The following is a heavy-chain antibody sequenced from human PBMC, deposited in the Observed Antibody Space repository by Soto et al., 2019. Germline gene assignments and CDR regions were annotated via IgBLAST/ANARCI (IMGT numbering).Heavy chain of an antibody. CDR3: ARGGSYDSSGYYNFDS. J-gene: IGHJ4*02. D-gene: IGHD3-22*01. CDR1: GGSISSYY. CDR2: IYSSGST. Sequence: SETLSLTCTVSGGSISSYYWSWIRQPPGKGLEWIGYIYSSGSTNYNPSLKSRVTISVDTSKNQFSLKLNSVTAADSAVYYCARGGSYDSSGYYNFDSWGQGTLVTVSS. V-gene: IGHV4-4*09.